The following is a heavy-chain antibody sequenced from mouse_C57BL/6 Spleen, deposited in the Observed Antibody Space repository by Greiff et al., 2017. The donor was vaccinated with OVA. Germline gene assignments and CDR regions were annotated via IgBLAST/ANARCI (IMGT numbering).Heavy chain of an antibody. J-gene: IGHJ1*03. V-gene: IGHV1-47*01. D-gene: IGHD2-5*01. Sequence: QVQLQQSGAELVKPGASVKMSCTASGYTFTTYPIEWMKQNHGKSLEWIGNFHPYNDDTKYNEKFKGKATLTVEKSYSTVYLELSRLTSDDSAVYYCARAAYYSNYWYFDVWGTGTTVTVSS. CDR3: ARAAYYSNYWYFDV. CDR2: FHPYNDDT. CDR1: GYTFTTYP.